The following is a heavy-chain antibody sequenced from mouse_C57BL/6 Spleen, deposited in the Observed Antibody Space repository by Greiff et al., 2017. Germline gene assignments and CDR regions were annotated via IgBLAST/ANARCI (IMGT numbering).Heavy chain of an antibody. CDR2: INPNYGTT. CDR3: AIYYDYGGFAY. J-gene: IGHJ3*01. CDR1: GYSFTDYN. V-gene: IGHV1-39*01. D-gene: IGHD2-4*01. Sequence: LVESGPELVKPGASVKISCKASGYSFTDYNMNWVKQSNGKSLEWIGVINPNYGTTSCNQKFKGKATLTVDQSSSTAYMQLYSLTSEDSAVYYCAIYYDYGGFAYWGQGTLVTVSA.